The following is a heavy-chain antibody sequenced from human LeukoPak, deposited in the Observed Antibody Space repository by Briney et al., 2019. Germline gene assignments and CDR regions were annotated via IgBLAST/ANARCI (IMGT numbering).Heavy chain of an antibody. CDR2: ISSSSSYI. CDR1: GFTFSDYY. Sequence: GGSLRLSCAASGFTFSDYYMSWIRQAPGKGLGWVSYISSSSSYIYYADSLKGRFTFSRANAKNSLYLQINSFRAGAQAWYYGARAYSPPLVGATEYWGQGTLVTVSS. J-gene: IGHJ4*02. CDR3: ARAYSPPLVGATEY. V-gene: IGHV3-11*05. D-gene: IGHD1-26*01.